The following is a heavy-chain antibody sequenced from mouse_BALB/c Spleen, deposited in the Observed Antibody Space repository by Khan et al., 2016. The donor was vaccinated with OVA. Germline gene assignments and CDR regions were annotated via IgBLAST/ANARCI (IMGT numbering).Heavy chain of an antibody. Sequence: QIQLVQSGPELKKPGETVRISCKASGYTFTTAGMQWVQKMPGKGLKWIGWINTHSGVPKYAEDFKGRFVFSLETSASTAYLQITNLKNEDTATYFCARGRATYYRNDRGAIDYWGQGTSVTVSS. CDR2: INTHSGVP. D-gene: IGHD2-14*01. J-gene: IGHJ4*01. CDR3: ARGRATYYRNDRGAIDY. CDR1: GYTFTTAG. V-gene: IGHV9-4*02.